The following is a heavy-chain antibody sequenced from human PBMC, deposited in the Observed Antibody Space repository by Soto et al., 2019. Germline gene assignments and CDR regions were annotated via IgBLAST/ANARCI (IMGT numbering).Heavy chain of an antibody. Sequence: SETLSLTCTVSGGSISSGGYYWSWIRQHPGKGLEWIGYIYYSGSTYYNPSLKSRVTISVDTSKNQFSLKLSSVTAADTAVYYCARDQTVAAAVRWFDPWGQGTLVTVSS. CDR3: ARDQTVAAAVRWFDP. J-gene: IGHJ5*02. V-gene: IGHV4-31*03. D-gene: IGHD6-13*01. CDR1: GGSISSGGYY. CDR2: IYYSGST.